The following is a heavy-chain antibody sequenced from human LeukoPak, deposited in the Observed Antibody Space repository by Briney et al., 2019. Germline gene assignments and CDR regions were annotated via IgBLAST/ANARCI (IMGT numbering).Heavy chain of an antibody. CDR1: GGSISSYY. CDR2: IYYSGST. CDR3: ARGVGGYCSGGSCYSAPNWFDP. Sequence: SETLSLTCTVSGGSISSYYWSWIRQPPGKGLEWIGYIYYSGSTNYNPPLRSRVTIPVDTSKNQNQFSLKLSTVTAADTAVYYCARGVGGYCSGGSCYSAPNWFDPWGQGTLVTVSS. D-gene: IGHD2-15*01. V-gene: IGHV4-59*08. J-gene: IGHJ5*02.